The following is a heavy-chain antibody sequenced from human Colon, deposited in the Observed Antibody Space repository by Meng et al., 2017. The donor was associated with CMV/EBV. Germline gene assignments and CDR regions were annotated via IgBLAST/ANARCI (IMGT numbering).Heavy chain of an antibody. D-gene: IGHD2-15*01. CDR2: ISSSSSYI. CDR1: GFTFSSYS. CDR3: ARGGGYCSGGSCYYYYYGMDV. Sequence: GGSLRFSCAASGFTFSSYSMNWVRQDPGKGLEWVSSISSSSSYIYYADSVKGRFTISRDNAKNSLYLQMNSLRAEDTAVYYCARGGGYCSGGSCYYYYYGMDVWGQGTTVTVSS. V-gene: IGHV3-21*01. J-gene: IGHJ6*02.